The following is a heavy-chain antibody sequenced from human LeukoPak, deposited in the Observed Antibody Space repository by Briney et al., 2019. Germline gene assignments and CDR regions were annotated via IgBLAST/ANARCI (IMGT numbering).Heavy chain of an antibody. Sequence: GASVKVSCKASGGTFSSYAISWVRQAPGQGLEWMGGIIPIFGTASYAQKFQGRVTITADESTSTAYMELSSLRSEDTAVYYCASGTPMVRGVNDAFDIWGQGTMVTVSS. V-gene: IGHV1-69*13. CDR1: GGTFSSYA. D-gene: IGHD3-10*01. CDR3: ASGTPMVRGVNDAFDI. CDR2: IIPIFGTA. J-gene: IGHJ3*02.